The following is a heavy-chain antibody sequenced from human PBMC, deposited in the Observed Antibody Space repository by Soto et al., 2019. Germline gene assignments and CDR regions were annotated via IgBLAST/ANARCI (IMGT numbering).Heavy chain of an antibody. D-gene: IGHD2-15*01. CDR3: ARHSLYCSGGSCYSGAFDI. Sequence: SETLSLTCSVSGGSVATGGTYWSWARLLPGKGLQWVGYIYYTGAAYYNPALQSRVTISLDTSENQFSLKLTSVTAADTAVYYCARHSLYCSGGSCYSGAFDIWGQGTMVTVSS. CDR1: GGSVATGGTY. V-gene: IGHV4-31*03. J-gene: IGHJ3*02. CDR2: IYYTGAA.